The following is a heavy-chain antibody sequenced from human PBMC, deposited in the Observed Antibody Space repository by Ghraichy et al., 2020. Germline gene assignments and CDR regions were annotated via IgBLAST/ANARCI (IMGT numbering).Heavy chain of an antibody. Sequence: GEALNISCAASGLTFSRHWMHWVRQAPGKGLVWVSHINTDGSSTAYADSVRGRFTVSRDNAKNTLYLQMNSLRAEDMAVYYCAQSDSLGGYWFFDLWGRGTLVTVSS. J-gene: IGHJ2*01. CDR1: GLTFSRHW. CDR3: AQSDSLGGYWFFDL. D-gene: IGHD2-15*01. V-gene: IGHV3-74*01. CDR2: INTDGSST.